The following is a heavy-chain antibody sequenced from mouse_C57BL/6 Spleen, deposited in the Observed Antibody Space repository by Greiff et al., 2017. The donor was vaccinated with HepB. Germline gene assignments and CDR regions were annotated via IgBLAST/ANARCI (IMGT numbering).Heavy chain of an antibody. CDR1: GYSITSGYY. D-gene: IGHD1-1*01. V-gene: IGHV3-6*01. CDR2: ISYDGSN. J-gene: IGHJ1*03. Sequence: EVKLQESGPGLVKPSQSLSLTCSVTGYSITSGYYWNWIRQFPGNKLEWMGYISYDGSNNYNPSLKNRISITRDTSKNQFFLKLNSVTTEDTATYYCARPDYYGSSHWYFDVWGTGTTVTVSS. CDR3: ARPDYYGSSHWYFDV.